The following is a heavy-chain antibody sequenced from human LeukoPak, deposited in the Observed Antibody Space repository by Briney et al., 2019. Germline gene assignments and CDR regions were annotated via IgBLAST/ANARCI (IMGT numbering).Heavy chain of an antibody. CDR3: ASDYGGNSGLFDC. Sequence: SETLSLTCTVSGGSISSYDWSWIRQPPGKGLEWIGYIYYSGSTNYNPPLKSRVTISVDTSKNQFSLKLSSVPAADTAVYYCASDYGGNSGLFDCWGQGTLVTVSS. CDR1: GGSISSYD. CDR2: IYYSGST. D-gene: IGHD4-23*01. J-gene: IGHJ4*02. V-gene: IGHV4-59*01.